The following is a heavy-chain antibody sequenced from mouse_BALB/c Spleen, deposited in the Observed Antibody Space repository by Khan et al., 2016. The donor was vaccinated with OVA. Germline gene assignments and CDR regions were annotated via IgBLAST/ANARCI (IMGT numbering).Heavy chain of an antibody. V-gene: IGHV1-4*01. Sequence: QVQLQQSGAELARPGASVKMSCEASGYTFTSNTMHWVKQRPGQGLEWIGYINPWSGYTTYNQKFKDKATLTADKSSSTAYMQLSSLTSKDSAVFYGASRTTGYAMDYWGQGTSVTVSS. D-gene: IGHD2-14*01. J-gene: IGHJ4*01. CDR1: GYTFTSNT. CDR2: INPWSGYT. CDR3: ASRTTGYAMDY.